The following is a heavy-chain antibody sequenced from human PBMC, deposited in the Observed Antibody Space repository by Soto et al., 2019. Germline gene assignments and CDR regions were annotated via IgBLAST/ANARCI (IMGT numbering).Heavy chain of an antibody. CDR3: ASQDIVLMVYAIDV. J-gene: IGHJ6*02. Sequence: SETLSLTCTVSGGSISSSSYYWGWIRQPPGKGLEWIGSIYYSGSTYYNPSLKSRVTLSVDTSKNQFSLKLSSVTAADTAVYYCASQDIVLMVYAIDVWGQGTTVTVSS. CDR2: IYYSGST. CDR1: GGSISSSSYY. V-gene: IGHV4-39*01. D-gene: IGHD2-8*01.